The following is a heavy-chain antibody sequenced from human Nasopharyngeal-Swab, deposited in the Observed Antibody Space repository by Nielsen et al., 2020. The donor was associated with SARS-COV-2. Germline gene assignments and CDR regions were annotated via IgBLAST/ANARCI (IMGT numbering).Heavy chain of an antibody. CDR2: IYHSGGT. D-gene: IGHD3-10*01. V-gene: IGHV4-4*02. Sequence: WIRQPPGKGLEWIGEIYHSGGTNYNPSLKSRVTISVDKSKNQFSLKLSSVTAADTAVYYCARDDAITMVRGVINYWGQGTLVTVSS. CDR3: ARDDAITMVRGVINY. J-gene: IGHJ4*02.